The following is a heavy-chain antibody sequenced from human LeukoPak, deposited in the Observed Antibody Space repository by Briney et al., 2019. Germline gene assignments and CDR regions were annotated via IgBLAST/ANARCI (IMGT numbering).Heavy chain of an antibody. Sequence: SETLSLTCAVYGESFSGNYWSWIRQPPGKGLEWIGESSHSGSTNYNPSLKSRVTISVDTSKNQFSLKLSSVTAADTAVYYCARLRNFDYWGQGTLVTVSS. J-gene: IGHJ4*02. CDR2: SSHSGST. CDR1: GESFSGNY. CDR3: ARLRNFDY. V-gene: IGHV4-34*01.